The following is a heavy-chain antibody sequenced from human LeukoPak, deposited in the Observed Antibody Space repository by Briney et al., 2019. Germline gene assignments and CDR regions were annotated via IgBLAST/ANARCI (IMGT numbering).Heavy chain of an antibody. V-gene: IGHV3-23*01. CDR3: ANDLAFGYSIGSFDY. CDR1: GYTFSNFA. D-gene: IGHD6-19*01. J-gene: IGHJ4*02. CDR2: ISGSGDST. Sequence: GGSLRLSCAAPGYTFSNFAMSWVRQAPGKGLEWVSTISGSGDSTYYADSVKGRFTISRDNSKNTLYLQMNSLRAEDTAVYSCANDLAFGYSIGSFDYWGQGTLVTVSS.